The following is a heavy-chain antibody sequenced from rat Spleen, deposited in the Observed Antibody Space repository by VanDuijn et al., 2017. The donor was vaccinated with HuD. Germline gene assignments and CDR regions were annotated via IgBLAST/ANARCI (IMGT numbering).Heavy chain of an antibody. CDR1: GFTFSNYG. CDR3: STRDGGYPH. V-gene: IGHV5-19*01. D-gene: IGHD1-11*01. Sequence: EVQLVESDGGLVQPGRSLKLSCAASGFTFSNYGMHWIRQAPTKGLEWVASISTGGGNTYYRDSVKGRFTISRDNAKSTLYLQTDSLRSEDTATYYCSTRDGGYPHWGQGVMVTVSS. J-gene: IGHJ2*01. CDR2: ISTGGGNT.